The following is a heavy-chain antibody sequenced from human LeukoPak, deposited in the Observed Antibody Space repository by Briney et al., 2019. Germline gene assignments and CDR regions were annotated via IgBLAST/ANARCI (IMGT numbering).Heavy chain of an antibody. Sequence: SVKVSCKASGYTFNKNAMNWVRQAPGQGLEWMGGFIPIFDTTNYAPNFQGRVTITTDESSNTAYMELSSLKSEDTAVYYCARSNGYDYHFDYWGQGTLVTVSS. CDR1: GYTFNKNA. D-gene: IGHD5-12*01. V-gene: IGHV1-69*05. J-gene: IGHJ4*02. CDR3: ARSNGYDYHFDY. CDR2: FIPIFDTT.